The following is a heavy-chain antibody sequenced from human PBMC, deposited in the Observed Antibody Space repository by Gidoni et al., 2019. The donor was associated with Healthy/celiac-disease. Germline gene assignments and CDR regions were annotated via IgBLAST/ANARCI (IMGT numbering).Heavy chain of an antibody. J-gene: IGHJ5*02. CDR1: GFPFSGYG. Sequence: QVQLVESGGGVVQPGRSLRLSCAASGFPFSGYGMHWVRQAPGKGLEWVAVMSYDGSNKHYADSVKGRFTISRDKSKNTLYLQMNSLRAEDTAVYYCARAGGITLASWFDPWGQGTLVTVSS. CDR2: MSYDGSNK. D-gene: IGHD3-16*01. V-gene: IGHV3-30*03. CDR3: ARAGGITLASWFDP.